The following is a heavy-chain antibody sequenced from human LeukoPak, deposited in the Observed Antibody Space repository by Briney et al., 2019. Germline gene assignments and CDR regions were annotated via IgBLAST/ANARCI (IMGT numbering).Heavy chain of an antibody. CDR2: INNSGST. Sequence: PSETLSLTCAVYGGSFSGYYWSWIRQPPGKGLEWIGEINNSGSTNYNPSLKSRVTISVDTSKNQFSLKLSSVTAADTAVYYCARVRRLGYCSGTSCYGNRSPYNWCDPWGQGTLVTDCS. CDR3: ARVRRLGYCSGTSCYGNRSPYNWCDP. D-gene: IGHD2-2*01. CDR1: GGSFSGYY. V-gene: IGHV4-34*01. J-gene: IGHJ5*02.